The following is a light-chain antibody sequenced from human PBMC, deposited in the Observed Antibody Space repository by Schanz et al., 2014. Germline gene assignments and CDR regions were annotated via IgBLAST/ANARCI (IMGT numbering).Light chain of an antibody. Sequence: QSALTQPASVSGSPGQSITISCTGTSSDVGGYNFVSWYQQHPGKAPKLMIYDVSYRLSGDYYRFSGSKSGNTASLTISGLQAEDEADYYCSSYTASSTVVFGGGTKLTVL. CDR3: SSYTASSTVV. CDR2: DVS. V-gene: IGLV2-14*01. J-gene: IGLJ3*02. CDR1: SSDVGGYNF.